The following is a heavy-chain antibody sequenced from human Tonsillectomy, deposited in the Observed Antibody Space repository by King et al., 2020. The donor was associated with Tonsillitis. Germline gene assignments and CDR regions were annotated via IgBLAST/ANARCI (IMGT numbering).Heavy chain of an antibody. CDR3: VTFWSGYFDH. Sequence: VQLVESGGGLVQPGGSLRLSCAASGFTFSTYWMAWVRQAPGKGLEWVANIRQDGSDKYYVDSVKGRFTFSRDNAKNSLYLQMNSLRADDTAVYYCVTFWSGYFDHWGQGTLVNVSS. D-gene: IGHD3-3*01. J-gene: IGHJ4*03. CDR1: GFTFSTYW. V-gene: IGHV3-7*01. CDR2: IRQDGSDK.